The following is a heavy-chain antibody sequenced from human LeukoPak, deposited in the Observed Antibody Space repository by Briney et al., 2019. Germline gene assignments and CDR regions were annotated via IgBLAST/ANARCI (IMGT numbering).Heavy chain of an antibody. CDR3: ATDGSGSPGDY. CDR1: GFTISYYA. Sequence: GRSLRLSCAVSGFTISYYAMHWVRQAPGKGLEWVAVISNDGSNTDYADFVKGRFTISRDNSKNTVYLQLNSLRPGDTAVYYYATDGSGSPGDYWGQGTLVTVSS. CDR2: ISNDGSNT. V-gene: IGHV3-30*04. D-gene: IGHD3-10*01. J-gene: IGHJ4*02.